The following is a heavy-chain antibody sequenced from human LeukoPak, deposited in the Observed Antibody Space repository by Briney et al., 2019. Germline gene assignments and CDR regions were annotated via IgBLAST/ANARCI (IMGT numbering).Heavy chain of an antibody. J-gene: IGHJ4*02. V-gene: IGHV4-59*01. CDR1: GGSISSYY. CDR2: IYYSGST. Sequence: PSETLSLTCTVSGGSISSYYWGWIRQPPGKGLEWPGYIYYSGSTNYNPSLKSRVTISVDTSKNQFSLKLSSVTAADTAVYYCARVTQGTVDYWGQGTLVTVSS. CDR3: ARVTQGTVDY. D-gene: IGHD2-15*01.